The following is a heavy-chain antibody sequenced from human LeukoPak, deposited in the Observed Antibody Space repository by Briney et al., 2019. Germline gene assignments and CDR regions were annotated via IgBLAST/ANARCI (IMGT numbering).Heavy chain of an antibody. J-gene: IGHJ4*02. CDR3: ARGRGGPLSY. CDR1: GGSITSGEHY. Sequence: SETLSLTCTVSGGSITSGEHYCSWIRQPPGKGLEWIGYVAYTGSTNYNPSLSSRVTMSVDTSKNQFSLKLSSVTAADTAMYYCARGRGGPLSYWGQGTLVTISS. D-gene: IGHD3-16*01. V-gene: IGHV4-30-4*01. CDR2: VAYTGST.